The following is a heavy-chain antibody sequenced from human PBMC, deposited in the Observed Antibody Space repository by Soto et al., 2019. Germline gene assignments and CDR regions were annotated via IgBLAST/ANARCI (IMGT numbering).Heavy chain of an antibody. V-gene: IGHV3-21*01. D-gene: IGHD3-3*02. J-gene: IGHJ4*02. Sequence: GGSMRLSCAASGFTFSSYSMNWVRQAPGKGLEWVSSISTSSSYIYYADSVKGRFTISRDNAKNSLYLQMNSLRAEDTAVYYCARGLAETSGDYWGQGTLVTVSS. CDR1: GFTFSSYS. CDR2: ISTSSSYI. CDR3: ARGLAETSGDY.